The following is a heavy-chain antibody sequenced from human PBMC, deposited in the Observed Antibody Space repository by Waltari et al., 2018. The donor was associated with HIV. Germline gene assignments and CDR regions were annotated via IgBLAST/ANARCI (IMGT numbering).Heavy chain of an antibody. CDR3: AGAPNGDFSWLDP. CDR2: IAYSGSA. Sequence: QLQLQESGPGLVKPSETLSLTCTVSGGPVTSSTYYWGWIRQAPGRGMEGIGAIAYSGSAYDNPSLESRVTISLDTPKNQFSLKLQSVAAADTAVYYCAGAPNGDFSWLDPWGQGTLVTVSS. D-gene: IGHD4-17*01. J-gene: IGHJ5*02. CDR1: GGPVTSSTYY. V-gene: IGHV4-39*07.